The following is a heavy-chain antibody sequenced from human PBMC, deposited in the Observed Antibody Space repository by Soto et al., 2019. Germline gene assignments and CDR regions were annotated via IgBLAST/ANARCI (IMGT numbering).Heavy chain of an antibody. CDR3: ARDKRGSSWSGDAFDI. D-gene: IGHD6-13*01. Sequence: PSQTLSLTCAISGDSVSSNSAACNWIRQSPSRGLEWLGRTYYRSKWYNDYAVSVKSRITINPDTSKNQFSLQLNSVTPEDTAVYYCARDKRGSSWSGDAFDIWGQGTMVTVSS. J-gene: IGHJ3*02. CDR1: GDSVSSNSAA. V-gene: IGHV6-1*01. CDR2: TYYRSKWYN.